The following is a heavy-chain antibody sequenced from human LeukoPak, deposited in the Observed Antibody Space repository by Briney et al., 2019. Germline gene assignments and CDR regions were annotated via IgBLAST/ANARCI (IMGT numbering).Heavy chain of an antibody. J-gene: IGHJ4*02. CDR2: ISSSGSTI. Sequence: GGSLRLSCAASGFTFSAYYMSWIRQAPGKGLEWVSYISSSGSTIYYADSVKGRFTISRDNAENSLYLQMNSLRAKDTAVYYCARLVNYYFDYWGQGTLVTVSS. CDR3: ARLVNYYFDY. V-gene: IGHV3-11*01. D-gene: IGHD2-21*01. CDR1: GFTFSAYY.